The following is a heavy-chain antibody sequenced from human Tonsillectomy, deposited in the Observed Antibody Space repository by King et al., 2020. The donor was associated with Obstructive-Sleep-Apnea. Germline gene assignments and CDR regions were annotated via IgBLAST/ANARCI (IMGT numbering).Heavy chain of an antibody. CDR2: IIYSGST. V-gene: IGHV4-59*08. CDR1: VGSISSYY. D-gene: IGHD3-22*01. J-gene: IGHJ4*02. CDR3: ARHGYYFDSSGWD. Sequence: QLQESGPGLVKPSETLSLTCTVSVGSISSYYWSWIRQPPGKGLEWIGDIIYSGSTNYNPSLKSPVTILVETSNNQFSLKLTSLTAADTAVYYCARHGYYFDSSGWDWGQGTLVTVSS.